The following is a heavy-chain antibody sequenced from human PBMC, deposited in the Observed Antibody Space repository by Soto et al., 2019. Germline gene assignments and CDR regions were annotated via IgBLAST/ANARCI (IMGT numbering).Heavy chain of an antibody. D-gene: IGHD5-12*01. CDR2: IIPIFGTA. Sequence: QVQLVQSGAEVKKPGSSVKVSCKASGGTFSSYAISWVRQAPGQGLEWMGGIIPIFGTANYAQKFQGRVTITADECTSTAYMELSSLRSEDTAVYYCARGWRRDGYNLYYFDYWGQGTLVTVSS. V-gene: IGHV1-69*01. CDR3: ARGWRRDGYNLYYFDY. J-gene: IGHJ4*02. CDR1: GGTFSSYA.